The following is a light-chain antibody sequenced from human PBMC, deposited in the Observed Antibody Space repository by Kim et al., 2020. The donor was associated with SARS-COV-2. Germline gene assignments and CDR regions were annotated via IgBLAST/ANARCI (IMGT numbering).Light chain of an antibody. V-gene: IGLV1-47*01. Sequence: QSVLTQPPSASGTPGQRVTISCSGSSSNIGSNYVHWYQHLPGTARKLLIYRNERRPSGVSNRISGSKSGTSASLAISGLRSEDEADYFCAVWDDSLSVWVFGGGTQLTVL. J-gene: IGLJ3*02. CDR3: AVWDDSLSVWV. CDR1: SSNIGSNY. CDR2: RNE.